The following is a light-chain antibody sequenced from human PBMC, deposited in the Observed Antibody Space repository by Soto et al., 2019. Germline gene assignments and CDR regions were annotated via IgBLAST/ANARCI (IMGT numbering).Light chain of an antibody. CDR1: QSLLHSNGYNY. CDR2: LGS. J-gene: IGKJ1*01. Sequence: DIVMTQSPLSLPVTPGEPASISCRSSQSLLHSNGYNYLDWYLQKPGQSPQLLIYLGSNRSSGVPDRLSGSGSGTDFTLKISRVEAEDVGVYYCMQALQTPWTFGQGTKVDI. V-gene: IGKV2-28*01. CDR3: MQALQTPWT.